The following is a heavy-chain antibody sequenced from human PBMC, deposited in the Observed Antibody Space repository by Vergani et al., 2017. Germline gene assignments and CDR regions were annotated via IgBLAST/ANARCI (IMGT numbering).Heavy chain of an antibody. CDR3: ARVGYCSSTSCPHPQYYYYYYGMDV. D-gene: IGHD2-2*01. Sequence: QVQLVQSGAEVKKPGSSVKVSCKASGGTFSSYAISWVRQAPGQGLEWMGRIIPIFGTANYAQKFQGRVTITADESTSTAYMELSSVTAADTAVYYCARVGYCSSTSCPHPQYYYYYYGMDVWGQGTTVTVSS. V-gene: IGHV1-69*13. CDR1: GGTFSSYA. J-gene: IGHJ6*02. CDR2: IIPIFGTA.